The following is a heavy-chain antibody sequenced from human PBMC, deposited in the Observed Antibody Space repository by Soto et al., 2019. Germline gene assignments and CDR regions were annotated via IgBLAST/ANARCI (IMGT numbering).Heavy chain of an antibody. Sequence: QLQLQESGPGLVKPSETLSLTCTVSGGSVSSSSYYWGWIRQPPGEGLEWIGNIYYSGITYYNPSLKSRVTISIETSKIQFSLKVSSVTAADTAVYYCARLIYCSGGSCFLSGGMDVWGQGTTVTVSS. V-gene: IGHV4-39*01. D-gene: IGHD2-15*01. CDR1: GGSVSSSSYY. J-gene: IGHJ6*02. CDR2: IYYSGIT. CDR3: ARLIYCSGGSCFLSGGMDV.